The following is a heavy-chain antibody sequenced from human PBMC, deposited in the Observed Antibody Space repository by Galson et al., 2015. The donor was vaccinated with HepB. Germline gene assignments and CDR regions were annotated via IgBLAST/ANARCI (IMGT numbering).Heavy chain of an antibody. J-gene: IGHJ5*02. CDR3: ATGAGPSTRHPGGGWFDP. D-gene: IGHD2-15*01. Sequence: ETLSLTCAVYGGSFSNYYWSWIRQSPGKGLEWLGEVNYWGATNYNPSLKSRVTISLDTSKNQFSLNLNSLTAADSAIYYCATGAGPSTRHPGGGWFDPWGQGTLVVVSS. CDR2: VNYWGAT. V-gene: IGHV4-34*01. CDR1: GGSFSNYY.